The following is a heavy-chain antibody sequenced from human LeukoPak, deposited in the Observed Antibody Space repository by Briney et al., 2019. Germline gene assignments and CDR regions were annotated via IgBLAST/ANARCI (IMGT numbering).Heavy chain of an antibody. D-gene: IGHD3-22*01. CDR1: GGSISISKW. J-gene: IGHJ4*02. CDR3: ASRLYDSARNFDY. V-gene: IGHV4-4*02. Sequence: SETLSLTCAVCGGSISISKWWSWVRRPPGKGLQWVGEIYHSGSTNYNPSLKSRVTMSVDKSKNQFSLRLSSVTAADTAVYYCASRLYDSARNFDYWGQGTLVTVSS. CDR2: IYHSGST.